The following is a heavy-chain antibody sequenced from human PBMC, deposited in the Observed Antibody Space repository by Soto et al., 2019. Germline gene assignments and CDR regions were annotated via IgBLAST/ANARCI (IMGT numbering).Heavy chain of an antibody. CDR2: SRNKANSYTT. V-gene: IGHV3-72*01. CDR3: AVRFLDSSVYPYHDGMDV. CDR1: GFTFSDHY. Sequence: EVQLVESGGGLVQPGGSLRLSCAASGFTFSDHYMDWVRQAPGKGLEWVGRSRNKANSYTTEHAASVKGRFTISRDDSKNSLYLQMNSLKTEDTAVYYCAVRFLDSSVYPYHDGMDVWGQGTTVTVSS. J-gene: IGHJ6*02. D-gene: IGHD3-22*01.